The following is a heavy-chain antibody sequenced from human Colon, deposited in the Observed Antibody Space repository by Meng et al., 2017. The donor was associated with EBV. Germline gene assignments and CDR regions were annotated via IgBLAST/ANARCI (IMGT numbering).Heavy chain of an antibody. Sequence: HLQSHGAGQGLGNPSETLSLSCTVSGVSIGSSSYSCAWIRQPPGKGLEWIGGISYGGSTSYNPSLKSRVTISIDTSKNQFSLSLTSVTAADTAIYYCARGIQIWHEIDYWGQGTLVTVSS. CDR2: ISYGGST. J-gene: IGHJ4*02. V-gene: IGHV4-39*07. CDR3: ARGIQIWHEIDY. D-gene: IGHD5-18*01. CDR1: GVSIGSSSYS.